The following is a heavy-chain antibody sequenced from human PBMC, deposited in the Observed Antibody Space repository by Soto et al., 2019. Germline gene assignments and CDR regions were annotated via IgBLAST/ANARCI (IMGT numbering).Heavy chain of an antibody. J-gene: IGHJ4*02. CDR3: AKGSSGDPMYYFDY. Sequence: GGSLRLSCAASGFTFSSYAMSCVRQAPGKGLEWVSAISGSGGSTYYADSVKGRFTISRDNSKNTLYLQMNSLRAEDTAVYYCAKGSSGDPMYYFDYWGQGTLVTVSS. CDR2: ISGSGGST. CDR1: GFTFSSYA. D-gene: IGHD4-17*01. V-gene: IGHV3-23*01.